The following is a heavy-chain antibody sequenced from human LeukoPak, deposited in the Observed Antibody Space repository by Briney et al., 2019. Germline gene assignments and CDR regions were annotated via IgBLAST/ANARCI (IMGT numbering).Heavy chain of an antibody. J-gene: IGHJ3*02. CDR1: GYTFGSYG. D-gene: IGHD3/OR15-3a*01. V-gene: IGHV1-2*02. CDR3: ARIMEYYDFTPRGFDI. Sequence: ASVRVSCKASGYTFGSYGINWMRQAPGQGLEWMGWMNPDSGGTNYAQKFQDRVTMNRDTSITTAYMELSRLTSDDTAIYYCARIMEYYDFTPRGFDIWGQGTMVAVSS. CDR2: MNPDSGGT.